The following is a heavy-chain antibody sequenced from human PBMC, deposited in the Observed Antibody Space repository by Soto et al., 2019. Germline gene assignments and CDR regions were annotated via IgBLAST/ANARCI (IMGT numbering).Heavy chain of an antibody. CDR2: ISSSSSTI. Sequence: GGSLRLSCAASGFTFSSYSMNWVRQAPGKGLEWVSYISSSSSTIYYADSVKGRFTISRDNAKNSLYLQMNSLRAEDTAVYYCARDRGDYVLTFDIWGQGTMVTVS. CDR1: GFTFSSYS. D-gene: IGHD4-17*01. CDR3: ARDRGDYVLTFDI. J-gene: IGHJ3*02. V-gene: IGHV3-48*01.